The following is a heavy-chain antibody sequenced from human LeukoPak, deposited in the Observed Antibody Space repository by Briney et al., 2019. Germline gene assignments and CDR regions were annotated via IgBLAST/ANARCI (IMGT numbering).Heavy chain of an antibody. CDR1: GFTFSSYA. D-gene: IGHD2-8*01. V-gene: IGHV3-23*01. Sequence: GGSLRLSCAASGFTFSSYAMSWVRQAPGKGLEWVSAISGSGGSTYYADSVKGRFAISRDNPKNTLYLQMNSLRAEDTAVYYCAKLAAYCTNGVCYHSTGYFDYWGQGTLVTVSS. CDR3: AKLAAYCTNGVCYHSTGYFDY. J-gene: IGHJ4*02. CDR2: ISGSGGST.